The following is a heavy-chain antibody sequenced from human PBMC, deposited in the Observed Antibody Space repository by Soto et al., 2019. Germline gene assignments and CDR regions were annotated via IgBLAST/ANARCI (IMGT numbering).Heavy chain of an antibody. J-gene: IGHJ5*02. CDR1: GYTFTSYG. CDR3: AGAYGFGELFAP. V-gene: IGHV1-18*01. CDR2: ISAYNGNT. D-gene: IGHD3-10*01. Sequence: QVQLVQSGAEVKKPGASVKVSCKASGYTFTSYGISWVRQAPGQGLEWMGWISAYNGNTNYAQKLKGRVTKTQDTSTSAAYMELRSPRSDDTAVYYCAGAYGFGELFAPWGQGTLVTVSS.